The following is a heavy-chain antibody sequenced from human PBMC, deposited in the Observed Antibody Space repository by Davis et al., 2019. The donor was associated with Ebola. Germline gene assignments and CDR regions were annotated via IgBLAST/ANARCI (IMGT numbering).Heavy chain of an antibody. CDR1: GGSFSGYY. D-gene: IGHD2-2*03. V-gene: IGHV4-34*01. CDR2: INHSGST. Sequence: SETLSLTCAVYGGSFSGYYWSWIRRPPGKRLEWIGEINHSGSTNYNPSLKSRVTISVDTSKNQFSLKLSSVTAADTAVYYCARGLDIVVVPAVRWFDPWGQGTLVTVSS. CDR3: ARGLDIVVVPAVRWFDP. J-gene: IGHJ5*02.